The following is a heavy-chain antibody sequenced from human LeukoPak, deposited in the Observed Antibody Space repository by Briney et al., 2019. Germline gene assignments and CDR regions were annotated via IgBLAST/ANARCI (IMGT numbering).Heavy chain of an antibody. Sequence: PGGSLRLSCAASGFTFSSYSMNWVRQAPGKGLEWVSSISSSSSYIYYADSVKGRFTISRDNAKNSLYLQMNSLRAEDTAVYYCARERCSSTSCPYYFDYWGQGTLVTVSS. CDR1: GFTFSSYS. V-gene: IGHV3-21*01. CDR2: ISSSSSYI. J-gene: IGHJ4*02. D-gene: IGHD2-2*01. CDR3: ARERCSSTSCPYYFDY.